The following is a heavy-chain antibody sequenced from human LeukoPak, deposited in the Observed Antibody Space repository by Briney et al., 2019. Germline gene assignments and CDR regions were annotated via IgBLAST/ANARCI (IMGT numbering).Heavy chain of an antibody. D-gene: IGHD1-7*01. CDR1: GFTFSNPW. CDR2: IKGKPDGGTT. CDR3: TTENY. V-gene: IGHV3-15*01. Sequence: PGGSLTLSWPASGFTFSNPWLSWVRQAPGKGREWLGRIKGKPDGGTTDYAAPVKGRFTISRDDSKNTLYLQMNSLKPEDTAVYYCTTENYWGQGTTVTVSS. J-gene: IGHJ6*02.